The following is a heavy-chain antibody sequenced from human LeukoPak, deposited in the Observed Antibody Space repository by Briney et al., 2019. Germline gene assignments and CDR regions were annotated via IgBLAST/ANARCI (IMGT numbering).Heavy chain of an antibody. Sequence: SETLSLTCAVYGGSFSGYYWSWIRQPPGKGLEWIGEINRSGSTNYNPSLKSRVTISVDTSKNQFSLKLSSVTAADTAVYYCARSPRGIVVVPAGGYYFDYWGQGTLVTVSS. CDR2: INRSGST. J-gene: IGHJ4*02. CDR1: GGSFSGYY. D-gene: IGHD2-2*01. CDR3: ARSPRGIVVVPAGGYYFDY. V-gene: IGHV4-34*01.